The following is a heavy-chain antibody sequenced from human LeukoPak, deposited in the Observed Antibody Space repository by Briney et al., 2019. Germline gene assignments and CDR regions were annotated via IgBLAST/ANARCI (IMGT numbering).Heavy chain of an antibody. CDR3: ARANYIWGSYVY. CDR1: GGSISVYF. J-gene: IGHJ4*02. D-gene: IGHD3-16*01. V-gene: IGHV4-4*07. Sequence: PSETLSLTCIVSGGSISVYFWSWIRQPAGKGLEWVGHMSTSGNTNYNPSLKSRVTISLDTSKNQFSLKVNPVTAADTAVYYCARANYIWGSYVYWGQGTLVTVSS. CDR2: MSTSGNT.